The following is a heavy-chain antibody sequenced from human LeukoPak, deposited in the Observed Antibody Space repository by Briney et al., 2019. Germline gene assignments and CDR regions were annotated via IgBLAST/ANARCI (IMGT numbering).Heavy chain of an antibody. Sequence: ASVKVSCKASGYTFTSYYMHWVRQAPGQGLEWLGWINPKSGAADYAQQFRGRVTMTRDTSINTDYMEMKRVTSDDTAVYYCARGAEAETSPLDFWGQGTLVIVS. CDR1: GYTFTSYY. D-gene: IGHD6-13*01. J-gene: IGHJ4*02. V-gene: IGHV1-2*02. CDR3: ARGAEAETSPLDF. CDR2: INPKSGAA.